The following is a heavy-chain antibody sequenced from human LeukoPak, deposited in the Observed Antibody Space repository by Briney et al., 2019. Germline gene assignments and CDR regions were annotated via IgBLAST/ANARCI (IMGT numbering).Heavy chain of an antibody. CDR3: AGETDIVVVPAL. CDR1: GGSISSDY. Sequence: SETLSLTCTVSGGSISSDYWTWIRQPPGKGLEWIGRIYTSGSTNYNPSLKSRVTMSVDTSKNQFSLKLSSVTAADTAVYYCAGETDIVVVPALWGQGTLVTVSS. D-gene: IGHD2-2*01. V-gene: IGHV4-4*07. CDR2: IYTSGST. J-gene: IGHJ4*02.